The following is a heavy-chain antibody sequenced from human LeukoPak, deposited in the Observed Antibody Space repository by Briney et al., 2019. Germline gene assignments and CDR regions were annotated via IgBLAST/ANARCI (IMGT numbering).Heavy chain of an antibody. D-gene: IGHD3-10*01. Sequence: KSSETLSLTPTVSGGSISSYYWSWIRQPPGKGLEWIGYIYATGSTNYNPSLKSRVTISVDTSKNQFSLNLRSVTAADTAVYYCARHGSVRSPLGRWGQGTLVTVSS. CDR1: GGSISSYY. CDR3: ARHGSVRSPLGR. J-gene: IGHJ4*02. CDR2: IYATGST. V-gene: IGHV4-4*09.